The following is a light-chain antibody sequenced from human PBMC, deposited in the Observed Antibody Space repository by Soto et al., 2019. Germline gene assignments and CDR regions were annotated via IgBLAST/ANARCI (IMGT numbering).Light chain of an antibody. CDR2: GAS. CDR1: QSVSSSY. Sequence: EIVLTQSPGTLSLSPGERATLSCRASQSVSSSYLAWYQQKPGQAPRLLIYGASFRATGIPDRFSGSGSGTDFTLTISRLEPEDFAVHYCQQYGSSPGTFGQGTKVEIK. V-gene: IGKV3-20*01. J-gene: IGKJ1*01. CDR3: QQYGSSPGT.